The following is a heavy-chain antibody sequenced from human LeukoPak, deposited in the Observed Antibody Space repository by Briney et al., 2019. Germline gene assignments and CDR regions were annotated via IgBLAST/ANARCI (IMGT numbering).Heavy chain of an antibody. CDR3: ARVGPPRRDHYYPRSGDYLPVFEI. CDR2: SIPIFSRA. D-gene: IGHD3-22*01. V-gene: IGHV1-69*13. CDR1: GTTFGLSA. Sequence: VAAVTVSCKVSGTTFGLSAISWVRQAPGQGLQWMGGSIPIFSRADYAQRFQDRITISWDASTGTDYMELRSLTFDDTAVYYCARVGPPRRDHYYPRSGDYLPVFEIWGHGTMVTVSS. J-gene: IGHJ3*02.